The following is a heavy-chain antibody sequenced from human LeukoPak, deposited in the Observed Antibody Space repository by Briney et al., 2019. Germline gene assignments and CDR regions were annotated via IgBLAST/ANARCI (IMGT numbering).Heavy chain of an antibody. CDR3: AKDTSGWSLT. CDR1: GFAFSGYE. J-gene: IGHJ5*02. Sequence: GGSLRLSCAASGFAFSGYEMYWVRQAPGKGLEWISYISDTGGAIHYADSVKGRSTISRDNAKNSLYLQMNSLRAEDTAVYYCAKDTSGWSLTWGQGTLVTVSS. CDR2: ISDTGGAI. D-gene: IGHD6-19*01. V-gene: IGHV3-48*03.